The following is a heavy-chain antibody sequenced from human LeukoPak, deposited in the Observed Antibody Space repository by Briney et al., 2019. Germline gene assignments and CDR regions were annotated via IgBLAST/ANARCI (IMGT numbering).Heavy chain of an antibody. CDR2: ISSSSSYI. CDR1: GFTFSSYE. V-gene: IGHV3-21*01. CDR3: ARPMIVVPDAFDI. Sequence: GGSLRLSCAASGFTFSSYEMNWVRQAPGKGLEWVSSISSSSSYIYYADSVKGRFTISRDSAKNSLYLQMNSLRAEDTAVYYCARPMIVVPDAFDIWGQGTMVTVSS. D-gene: IGHD3-22*01. J-gene: IGHJ3*02.